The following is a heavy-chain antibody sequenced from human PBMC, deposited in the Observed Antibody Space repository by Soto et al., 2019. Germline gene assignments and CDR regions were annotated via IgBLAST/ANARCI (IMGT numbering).Heavy chain of an antibody. CDR1: GYTFTGYY. Sequence: GASVKVSCKASGYTFTGYYMHWVRQAPGQGLEWMGWINPNSGGTNYAQKFQGRVTMTRDTSISTAYMELSRLRSDDTAVYYCARVSGHYYDSQYDYWGQGTLVTVSS. CDR3: ARVSGHYYDSQYDY. V-gene: IGHV1-2*02. J-gene: IGHJ4*02. CDR2: INPNSGGT. D-gene: IGHD3-22*01.